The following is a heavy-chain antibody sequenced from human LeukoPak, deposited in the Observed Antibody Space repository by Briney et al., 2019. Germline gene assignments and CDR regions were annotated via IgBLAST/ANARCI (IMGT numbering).Heavy chain of an antibody. J-gene: IGHJ4*02. D-gene: IGHD3-3*01. V-gene: IGHV1-2*02. Sequence: ASVKVSCKASGYTFTGYYMHWVRQAPGQGLEWMGWISPNSGGTNYAQKFQGRVTMTRDTSISTAYMELSRLRSDGTAVYYCAREGSDPTIFGVVNYFDYWGQGTLVTVSS. CDR2: ISPNSGGT. CDR3: AREGSDPTIFGVVNYFDY. CDR1: GYTFTGYY.